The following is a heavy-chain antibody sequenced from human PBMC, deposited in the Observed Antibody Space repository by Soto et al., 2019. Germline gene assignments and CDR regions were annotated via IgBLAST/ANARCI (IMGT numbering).Heavy chain of an antibody. CDR3: VRDGSGNLYLNWFDP. CDR2: ISSHSSTL. J-gene: IGHJ5*02. Sequence: PGWSLILSCAASGFTFSSYSMNWVRQAPGKGLEWISYISSHSSTLHYADSVKVLFTISRDNAGNSLYLQMNSLRDEDTAVYYCVRDGSGNLYLNWFDPWGQGTLVTVSS. V-gene: IGHV3-48*02. D-gene: IGHD6-19*01. CDR1: GFTFSSYS.